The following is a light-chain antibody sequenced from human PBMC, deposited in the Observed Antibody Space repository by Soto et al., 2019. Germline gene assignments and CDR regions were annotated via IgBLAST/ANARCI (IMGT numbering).Light chain of an antibody. CDR3: NSFTTTNTYV. CDR1: SSDVGGFDH. V-gene: IGLV2-14*03. CDR2: DVS. J-gene: IGLJ1*01. Sequence: QSALTQPASVSGSPGQSITISCTGASSDVGGFDHVSWYQQHPGKVPRLLTYDVSSRPSGVSDRFSGSKSGNTASLTISGLQAEDEADYYCNSFTTTNTYVFGTGTKLTVL.